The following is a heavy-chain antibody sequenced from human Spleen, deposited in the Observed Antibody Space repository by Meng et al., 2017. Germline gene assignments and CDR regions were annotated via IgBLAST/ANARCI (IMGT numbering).Heavy chain of an antibody. CDR1: GFTFSSFA. Sequence: GESLKISCAASGFTFSSFAMHWVRQAPGKGLEWVAVISYDGSNKYYADSVKGRFTISRDNSKNTLYLQMNSLRAEDTAVYYCAKIGVTFDVFDIWGQGTMVTVSS. V-gene: IGHV3-30*07. CDR3: AKIGVTFDVFDI. CDR2: ISYDGSNK. J-gene: IGHJ3*02. D-gene: IGHD2-21*02.